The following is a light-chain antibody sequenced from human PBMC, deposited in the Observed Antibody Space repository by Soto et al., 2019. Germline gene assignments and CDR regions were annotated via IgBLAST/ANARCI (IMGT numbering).Light chain of an antibody. CDR2: GAS. CDR3: QQYNNWPLT. J-gene: IGKJ4*01. Sequence: ETVLTQSPGTLSLSPGERATLSCRASQSVSSRSLAWYQQKPGQAPRLLIYGASTRATGIPARFSGSGSGTEFTLTISSLQSEDFAVYYCQQYNNWPLTFGGGTKVDIK. V-gene: IGKV3-15*01. CDR1: QSVSSRS.